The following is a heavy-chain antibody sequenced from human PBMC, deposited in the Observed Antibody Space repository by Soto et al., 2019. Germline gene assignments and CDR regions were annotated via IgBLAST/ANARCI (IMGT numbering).Heavy chain of an antibody. V-gene: IGHV3-7*01. CDR3: ARVEEYWCGDYTLDY. Sequence: GGSLRLSCAASGFTFRSYWRTWVRQAPGKGRGGVGNINQEGSAKNYADSVKGRFTISRDNAKNTLYLQMNSLRAEDTAVYYCARVEEYWCGDYTLDYLGQGTLVTVSS. D-gene: IGHD3-3*01. CDR2: INQEGSAK. CDR1: GFTFRSYW. J-gene: IGHJ4*01.